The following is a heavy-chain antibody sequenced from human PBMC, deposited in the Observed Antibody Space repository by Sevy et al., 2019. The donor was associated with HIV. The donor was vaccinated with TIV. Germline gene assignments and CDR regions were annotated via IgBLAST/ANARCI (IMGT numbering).Heavy chain of an antibody. V-gene: IGHV1-8*01. CDR1: GYTFTSYD. CDR2: MSSNSGKR. J-gene: IGHJ4*02. CDR3: ARGRVILDY. D-gene: IGHD2-21*01. Sequence: ASVKVSCKASGYTFTSYDINWVRQATGQELEWMGWMSSNSGKRGYGQKFQGRVTMTWNSSISTAYLEVNSLRSEDTAVYYCARGRVILDYWGQGTVVTVSS.